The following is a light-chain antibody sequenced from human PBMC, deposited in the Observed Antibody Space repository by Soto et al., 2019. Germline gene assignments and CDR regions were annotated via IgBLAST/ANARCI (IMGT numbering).Light chain of an antibody. V-gene: IGKV3-15*01. J-gene: IGKJ5*01. CDR2: GAS. Sequence: EIVMTQSPATLSVSPGERATLSCRASQSVSSNLAWYQQKPGQAPSLLIYGASTRATGIPARFSGSRSGTEFTLTISSLQSEDVAVYYCQQYNNWPPTFGQGTRLEIK. CDR3: QQYNNWPPT. CDR1: QSVSSN.